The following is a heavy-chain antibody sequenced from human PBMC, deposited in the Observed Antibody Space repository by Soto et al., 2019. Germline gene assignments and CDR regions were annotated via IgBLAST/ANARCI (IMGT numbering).Heavy chain of an antibody. D-gene: IGHD2-2*01. CDR3: AKDGERVVPAARTPIQH. V-gene: IGHV3-30*18. CDR2: ISYDGSNK. J-gene: IGHJ1*01. Sequence: GGSLRLSCAASGFTFSSYGMHWVRQAPGKGLEWVAVISYDGSNKYYADSVKGRFTISRDNSKNTLYLQMNSLRAEDTAVYYCAKDGERVVPAARTPIQHWGQGTLVTVSS. CDR1: GFTFSSYG.